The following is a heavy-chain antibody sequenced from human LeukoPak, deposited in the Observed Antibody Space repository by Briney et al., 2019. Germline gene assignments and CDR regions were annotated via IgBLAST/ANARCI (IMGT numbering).Heavy chain of an antibody. J-gene: IGHJ3*02. D-gene: IGHD1-1*01. V-gene: IGHV4-34*01. CDR3: ARSSWNDWGAFDI. CDR1: GDSFSGYC. Sequence: SETLSLTCAVYGDSFSGYCWRWVRQPPGKGLEWVGGINHSGTTNYNVSLKSRVIISVDTSKNQFSLNPSSVSAADTAVYYCARSSWNDWGAFDIWGQGTMVTVSS. CDR2: INHSGTT.